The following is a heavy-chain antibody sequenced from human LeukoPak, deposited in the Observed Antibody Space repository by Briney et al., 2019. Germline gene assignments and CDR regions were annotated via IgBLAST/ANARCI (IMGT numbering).Heavy chain of an antibody. CDR3: ARDSTSGNIIDY. CDR2: IYYSGST. CDR1: GDSIISGGYY. V-gene: IGHV4-31*03. D-gene: IGHD3-10*01. J-gene: IGHJ4*02. Sequence: SESLSLTCTVFGDSIISGGYYWSWIRQHPGKGLEWIGYIYYSGSTYYNPSLKSRVTISEDTSKNQFSLRLNSVTAADTAVYYCARDSTSGNIIDYWGQGTLVTVSS.